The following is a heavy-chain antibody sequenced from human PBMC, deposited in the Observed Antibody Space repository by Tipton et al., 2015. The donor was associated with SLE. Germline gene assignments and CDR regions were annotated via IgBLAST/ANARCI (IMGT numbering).Heavy chain of an antibody. CDR1: GGSISSYY. CDR2: IYYSGST. J-gene: IGHJ4*02. D-gene: IGHD6-6*01. Sequence: TLSLTCTVSGGSISSYYWSWIRQPPGKGLEWIGYIYYSGSTNYNPSLKSRVTISVDTSKNQFSLKLSSVTAADTAVYYCARERESIAARLVLGPLDYWGQGTLVTVSS. CDR3: ARERESIAARLVLGPLDY. V-gene: IGHV4-59*12.